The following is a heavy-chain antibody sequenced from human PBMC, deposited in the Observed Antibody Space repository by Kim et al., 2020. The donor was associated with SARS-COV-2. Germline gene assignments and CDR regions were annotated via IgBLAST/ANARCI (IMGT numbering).Heavy chain of an antibody. D-gene: IGHD3-10*01. CDR3: ARDGDYYGSGSYPTGMDV. J-gene: IGHJ6*02. V-gene: IGHV1-18*01. CDR1: GYTFTSYG. Sequence: ASVKVSCKSSGYTFTSYGISWVRQAPGQGLEWMGWISAYNGNTNYAQKLQGRVTMITDTSTSTAYMELRSLRSDDTAVYYCARDGDYYGSGSYPTGMDVWGQGTTVTVSS. CDR2: ISAYNGNT.